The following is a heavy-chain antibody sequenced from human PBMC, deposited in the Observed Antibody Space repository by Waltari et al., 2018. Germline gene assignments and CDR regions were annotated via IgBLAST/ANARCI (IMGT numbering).Heavy chain of an antibody. CDR2: INHSGST. J-gene: IGHJ6*02. Sequence: QVQLQQWGAGLLKPSETLSLTCAVYGGSFSGYYWSWIRQPPGKGLEWIGEINHSGSTNYNPSLKSRVTISVDTSKNQFSLKLSSVTAADTAVYYCARGRKFRGYCTNGVCYKDYYYYGMDVWGQGTTVTVSS. D-gene: IGHD2-8*01. V-gene: IGHV4-34*01. CDR3: ARGRKFRGYCTNGVCYKDYYYYGMDV. CDR1: GGSFSGYY.